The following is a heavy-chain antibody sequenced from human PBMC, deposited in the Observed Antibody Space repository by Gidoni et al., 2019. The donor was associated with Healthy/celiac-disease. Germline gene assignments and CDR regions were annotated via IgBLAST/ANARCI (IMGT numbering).Heavy chain of an antibody. J-gene: IGHJ6*04. CDR2: ISSSSSYI. Sequence: EVQLVESGGGLVKPGGSLRLSCAASGFTFSGYSMSWVRQAPGKGLEWVSSISSSSSYIYYADSVKGRFTISRDNAKNSLYLQMNSLRAEDTAVYYCARVIEYSSSGGQMDVWGKGTTVTVAS. V-gene: IGHV3-21*01. D-gene: IGHD6-6*01. CDR1: GFTFSGYS. CDR3: ARVIEYSSSGGQMDV.